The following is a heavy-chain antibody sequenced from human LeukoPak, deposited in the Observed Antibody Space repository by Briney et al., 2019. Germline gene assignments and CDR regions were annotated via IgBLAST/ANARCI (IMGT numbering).Heavy chain of an antibody. V-gene: IGHV3-23*01. D-gene: IGHD4-17*01. Sequence: SGGSLGLSCAASGFTFSSYAMSWVRQAPGKGLEWVSAISGSGGSTYYADSVKGRFTISRDNSKNTLYLQMNSLRAEDTAVYYCANLPKRVTTGFYFDYWGQGTLVTVSS. CDR1: GFTFSSYA. CDR3: ANLPKRVTTGFYFDY. CDR2: ISGSGGST. J-gene: IGHJ4*02.